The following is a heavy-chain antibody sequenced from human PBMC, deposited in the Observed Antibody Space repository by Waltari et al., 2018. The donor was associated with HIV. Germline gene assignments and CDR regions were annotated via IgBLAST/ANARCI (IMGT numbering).Heavy chain of an antibody. CDR3: TRVDYYGMDV. Sequence: EVQLVESGGGLVQPGGSLRLSCAASGFTFSSSGINWVRQAPGKGVVWVSYISGSSSTIFYADSVKGRFTISRDNAKNSLYLQMNSLRAEDTAVYYCTRVDYYGMDVWGQGTTVTVSS. CDR2: ISGSSSTI. CDR1: GFTFSSSG. V-gene: IGHV3-48*01. J-gene: IGHJ6*02.